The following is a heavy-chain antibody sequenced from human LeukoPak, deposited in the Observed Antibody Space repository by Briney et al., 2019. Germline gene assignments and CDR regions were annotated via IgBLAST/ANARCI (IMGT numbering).Heavy chain of an antibody. CDR1: GFTFSSYE. D-gene: IGHD6-19*01. CDR3: AKRSIAVAGYYFDY. CDR2: ISGSGGST. J-gene: IGHJ4*02. V-gene: IGHV3-23*01. Sequence: GGSLRLSCAASGFTFSSYEMNWVRQAPGKGLEWVSAISGSGGSTYYADSVKGRFTISRDNSKNTLYLQMNSLRAEDTAVYYCAKRSIAVAGYYFDYWGQGTLVTVSS.